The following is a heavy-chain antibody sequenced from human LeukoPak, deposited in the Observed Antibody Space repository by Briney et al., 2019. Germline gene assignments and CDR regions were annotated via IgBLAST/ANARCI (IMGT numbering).Heavy chain of an antibody. CDR3: ARVPTPRGGDIAARPYYYYYMDV. V-gene: IGHV1-2*02. CDR1: EYTFTDYY. Sequence: ASVMVSCKASEYTFTDYYMHWVRQAPGQGLEWMGWINSNSGGTNYAQKFQGRVTMTRDTSISTVYMELNSLTSDDTAVYYCARVPTPRGGDIAARPYYYYYMDVWGKGTTVTVSS. CDR2: INSNSGGT. D-gene: IGHD6-6*01. J-gene: IGHJ6*03.